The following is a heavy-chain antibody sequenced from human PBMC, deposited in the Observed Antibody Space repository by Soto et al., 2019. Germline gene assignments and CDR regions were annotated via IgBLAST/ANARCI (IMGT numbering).Heavy chain of an antibody. CDR1: GFTFSSYS. D-gene: IGHD2-15*01. CDR3: ARGVLYCSGGSCSPFDY. V-gene: IGHV3-21*01. CDR2: ISSSSTYI. Sequence: GGSLRLSCAASGFTFSSYSMNWVRQAPGKGLEWVSSISSSSTYIYYADSMKGRFTISRDNAKNSLYLQMNSLRAEDTAVYYCARGVLYCSGGSCSPFDYWGQGTLVTVSS. J-gene: IGHJ4*02.